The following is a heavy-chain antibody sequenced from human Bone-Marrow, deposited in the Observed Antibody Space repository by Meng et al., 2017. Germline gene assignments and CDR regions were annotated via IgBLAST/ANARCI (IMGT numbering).Heavy chain of an antibody. J-gene: IGHJ3*02. CDR3: ARVNGDFSFRAFDI. V-gene: IGHV3-21*01. CDR2: ISSSSSYI. CDR1: GFTFSSYS. D-gene: IGHD4-17*01. Sequence: GESLKISCAASGFTFSSYSMNWVRQAPGKGLEWVSSISSSSSYIYYADSVKGRFTISRDNSKNTLYLQMNSLRAEDTAVYYCARVNGDFSFRAFDIWGQGTMVTVSS.